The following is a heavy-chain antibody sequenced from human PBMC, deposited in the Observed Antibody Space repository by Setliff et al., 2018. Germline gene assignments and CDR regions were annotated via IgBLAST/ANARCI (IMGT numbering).Heavy chain of an antibody. J-gene: IGHJ4*02. V-gene: IGHV5-51*01. CDR1: GYKFTSNW. Sequence: PGESLKISCKGSGYKFTSNWIAWVRQTPGKGLEWMGFIYPGDSDTKYSPSFRGQVTISADKSVSTAYLQWNSLKASDTAMYYCARNDYGDYGGFDYWGQGTQVTVSS. D-gene: IGHD4-17*01. CDR3: ARNDYGDYGGFDY. CDR2: IYPGDSDT.